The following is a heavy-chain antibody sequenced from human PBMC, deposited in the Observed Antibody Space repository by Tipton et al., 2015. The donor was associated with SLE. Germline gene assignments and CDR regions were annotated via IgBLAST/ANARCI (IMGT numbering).Heavy chain of an antibody. CDR1: GGTFSSYT. J-gene: IGHJ6*03. Sequence: QVQLVQSGAEVRKPGSSVKVSCKASGGTFSSYTISWVRQAPGQGLEWMGRITPVFDIANYAQTFLGRLTITADKTTSTAYMELSSLTSADTAVYYCAMESQSSSSDGYYYYMDVWGKGTTVTVSS. V-gene: IGHV1-69*09. D-gene: IGHD6-6*01. CDR3: AMESQSSSSDGYYYYMDV. CDR2: ITPVFDIA.